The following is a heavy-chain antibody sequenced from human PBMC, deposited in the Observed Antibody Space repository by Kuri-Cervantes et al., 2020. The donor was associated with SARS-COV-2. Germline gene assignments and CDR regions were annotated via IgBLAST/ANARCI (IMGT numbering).Heavy chain of an antibody. Sequence: SLKISCAASGFTFDDYAMHWVRQAPGKGLEWVSGISWNSGSIGYADSVKGRFTISRDNAKNSLYLQMNSLRAEDTAVYYCARDLRTGNSLDYWGQGTLVTVSS. CDR1: GFTFDDYA. J-gene: IGHJ4*02. CDR3: ARDLRTGNSLDY. CDR2: ISWNSGSI. D-gene: IGHD1/OR15-1a*01. V-gene: IGHV3-9*01.